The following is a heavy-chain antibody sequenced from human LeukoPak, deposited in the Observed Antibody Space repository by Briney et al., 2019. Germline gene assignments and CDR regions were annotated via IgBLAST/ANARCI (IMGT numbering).Heavy chain of an antibody. J-gene: IGHJ4*02. D-gene: IGHD5-24*01. CDR3: AKDRDGADRIIL. V-gene: IGHV1-2*06. CDR1: AYDFTGYH. Sequence: GASVTVSGKVVAYDFTGYHIHWVRQAPGQGPEWMGRLNPNTGHAVYAFKFQGRVTITRDTSSSTAYMEVTRLTSDDTALYYCAKDRDGADRIILWGQGTLVTVSS. CDR2: LNPNTGHA.